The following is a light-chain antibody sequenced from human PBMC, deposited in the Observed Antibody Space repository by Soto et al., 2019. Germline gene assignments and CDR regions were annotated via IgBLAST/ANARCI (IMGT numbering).Light chain of an antibody. J-gene: IGKJ4*01. CDR3: HHYNNWPHT. CDR2: DAS. Sequence: EIGMTQSPATVSLAAGERATLSFMASQRIDSNLAWYQQIPGQAPRLLIYDASTRARGIPAKFSGSGSGTEFNLTISSLQSEDFAFYYCHHYNNWPHTFGGGTKVDIK. CDR1: QRIDSN. V-gene: IGKV3-15*01.